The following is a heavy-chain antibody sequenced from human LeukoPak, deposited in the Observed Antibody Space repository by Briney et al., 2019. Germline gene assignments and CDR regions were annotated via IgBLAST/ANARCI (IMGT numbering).Heavy chain of an antibody. CDR1: GYTFTGYC. D-gene: IGHD2-2*01. Sequence: ASVKVSCKASGYTFTGYCMHWVRQAPGQGLEWMGWINPNSGGTNYAQKFQGRVTMTRDTSISTAYMELSRLRSDDTAVYYCARAVTQLLYYFDYWGQGTLVTVSS. CDR2: INPNSGGT. J-gene: IGHJ4*02. V-gene: IGHV1-2*02. CDR3: ARAVTQLLYYFDY.